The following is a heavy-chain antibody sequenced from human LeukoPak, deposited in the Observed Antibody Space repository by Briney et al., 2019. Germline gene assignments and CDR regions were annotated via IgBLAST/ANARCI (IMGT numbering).Heavy chain of an antibody. D-gene: IGHD6-13*01. V-gene: IGHV3-30-3*01. J-gene: IGHJ4*02. CDR1: GFTFSSHA. CDR3: ASSPSSYFDN. Sequence: SGGSLRLSCAASGFTFSSHAMHWVRQAPGKGLEWVALVSYDGTNKYYADSVMGRFTVSRDNPKNTLYLQMNSLTTEDTAVYYCASSPSSYFDNWGQGTLVTVSS. CDR2: VSYDGTNK.